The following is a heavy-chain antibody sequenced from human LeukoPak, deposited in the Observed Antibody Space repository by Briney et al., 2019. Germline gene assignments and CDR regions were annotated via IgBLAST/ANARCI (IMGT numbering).Heavy chain of an antibody. CDR2: IIPIFGTA. V-gene: IGHV1-69*05. D-gene: IGHD5-18*01. Sequence: SVKVSCKASGGTFSSYAISWVRQAPGQGLEWMGRIIPIFGTANYAQKFQGRVTITTDESTSTAYMELSSLRSEDTAVYYCARGGYSYGYGEVWGQGTLVTVSS. J-gene: IGHJ4*02. CDR1: GGTFSSYA. CDR3: ARGGYSYGYGEV.